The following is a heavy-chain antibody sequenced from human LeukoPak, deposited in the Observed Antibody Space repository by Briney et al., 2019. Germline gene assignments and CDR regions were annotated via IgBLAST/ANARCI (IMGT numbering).Heavy chain of an antibody. CDR3: ARHMTDYSSSWYLQWFDP. CDR2: IDPSDSYT. V-gene: IGHV5-10-1*01. J-gene: IGHJ5*02. Sequence: GESLRISCKGSGYSFTSYWISWVRQMPGKGLEWMGRIDPSDSYTNYSPSFQGHVTISADKSISTAYLQWSSLKASDTAMYYCARHMTDYSSSWYLQWFDPWGQGTLVTVSS. CDR1: GYSFTSYW. D-gene: IGHD6-13*01.